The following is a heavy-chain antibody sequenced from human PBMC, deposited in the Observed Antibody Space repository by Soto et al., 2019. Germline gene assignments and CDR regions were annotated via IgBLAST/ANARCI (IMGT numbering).Heavy chain of an antibody. V-gene: IGHV3-23*01. D-gene: IGHD6-19*01. CDR2: ISGSGGST. CDR1: GFTFSSYA. Sequence: VGSLRLSCAASGFTFSSYAMSWVRQAPGKGLEWVSAISGSGGSTYYADSVKGRFTISRDNSKNTLYLQMNSLRAEDTAVYYCAKGGTSSTSGWYSVYSWGQGTLVTVSS. J-gene: IGHJ4*02. CDR3: AKGGTSSTSGWYSVYS.